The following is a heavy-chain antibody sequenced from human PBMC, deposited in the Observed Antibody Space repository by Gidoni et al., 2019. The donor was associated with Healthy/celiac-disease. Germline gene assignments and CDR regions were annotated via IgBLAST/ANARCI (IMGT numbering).Heavy chain of an antibody. CDR3: ARGWDLLFSFDY. V-gene: IGHV1-3*01. CDR1: GYTFTSYG. D-gene: IGHD1-26*01. CDR2: LNAGNGNT. J-gene: IGHJ4*02. Sequence: QVQLVQSGAEVKKQGASVKVSCQASGYTFTSYGIHWVRQAPGQRLEWIVWLNAGNGNTKYSQKFQGRSTITRDTSANTVYMELSGLRSEDSAVYFCARGWDLLFSFDYWGQGTLVTVSS.